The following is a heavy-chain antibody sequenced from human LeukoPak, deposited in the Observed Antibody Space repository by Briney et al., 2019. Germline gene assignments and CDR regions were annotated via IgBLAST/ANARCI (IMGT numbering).Heavy chain of an antibody. V-gene: IGHV1-69*05. CDR3: ARSERGYSYGHDAFDI. J-gene: IGHJ3*02. CDR1: GGTFSSYA. CDR2: IIPIFGTA. D-gene: IGHD5-18*01. Sequence: ASVKVSCKASGGTFSSYAISWVRQAPGQGLEWMGGIIPIFGTANYAQKFQGRVTITTDESTSTAYMELSSLGSGDTAVYYCARSERGYSYGHDAFDIWGQGTMVTVSS.